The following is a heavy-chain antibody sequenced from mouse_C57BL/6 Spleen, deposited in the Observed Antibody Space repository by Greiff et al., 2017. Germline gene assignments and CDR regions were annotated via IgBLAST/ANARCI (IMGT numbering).Heavy chain of an antibody. CDR3: ALYYDYGNWYFDV. D-gene: IGHD2-4*01. V-gene: IGHV1-61*01. CDR2: IYPSDSET. J-gene: IGHJ1*03. Sequence: VQLQQPGAELVRPGSSVKLSCKASGYTFTSYWMDWVKQRPGQGLEWIGNIYPSDSETHYNQKFKDKATLTVDKSSSTSYMQLSSLTSEDSAVYYCALYYDYGNWYFDVWGTGTTGTVSS. CDR1: GYTFTSYW.